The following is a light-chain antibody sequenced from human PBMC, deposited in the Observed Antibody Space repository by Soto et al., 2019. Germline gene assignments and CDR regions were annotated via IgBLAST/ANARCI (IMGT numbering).Light chain of an antibody. Sequence: EIVLTQSPATLSLSPGERATLSCRASQSVSSYLAWYQQKPGQAPRLLIYDASNRATGIPARFSGSGSGTDFTLTISSLEPEDFAVYYCKQPQGITLGQGTRLEIK. CDR3: KQPQGIT. J-gene: IGKJ5*01. V-gene: IGKV3-11*01. CDR1: QSVSSY. CDR2: DAS.